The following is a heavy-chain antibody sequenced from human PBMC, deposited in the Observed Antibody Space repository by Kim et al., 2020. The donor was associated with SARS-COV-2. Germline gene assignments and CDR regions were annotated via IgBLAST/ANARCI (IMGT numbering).Heavy chain of an antibody. CDR3: ARDPLYGSGTSFYYYSMDV. Sequence: GSLRLSCSASGFTFSNYAMNWVRQAPGKGLEWVSSISASGTYLYYADSMKGRFTISRDNAKSSLYLQMNSLRAEDTAVYYCARDPLYGSGTSFYYYSMDVWGRGTTVTVSS. J-gene: IGHJ6*02. V-gene: IGHV3-21*01. D-gene: IGHD3-10*01. CDR1: GFTFSNYA. CDR2: ISASGTYL.